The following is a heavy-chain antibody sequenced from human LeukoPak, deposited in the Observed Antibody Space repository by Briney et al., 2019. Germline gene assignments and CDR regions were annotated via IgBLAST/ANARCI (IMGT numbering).Heavy chain of an antibody. J-gene: IGHJ4*02. D-gene: IGHD6-13*01. Sequence: SVKVSCKASGYTFTTYYIHWVRQAPGQGLEWMGIINPSGGSTTYAQKFQGRVTMTRDTSTSTVYMELSSLRSEDTAVYYCARDPYSITWALDYWGQGTLVTVSS. V-gene: IGHV1-46*01. CDR3: ARDPYSITWALDY. CDR1: GYTFTTYY. CDR2: INPSGGST.